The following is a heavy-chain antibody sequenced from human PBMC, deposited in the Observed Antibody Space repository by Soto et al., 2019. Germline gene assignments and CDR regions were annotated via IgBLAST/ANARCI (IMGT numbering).Heavy chain of an antibody. CDR2: IIPSFGTA. J-gene: IGHJ6*02. CDR1: GGTFSSYA. V-gene: IGHV1-69*13. D-gene: IGHD6-6*01. CDR3: AEDSSSPGGGTFYCYGMDV. Sequence: QVQLVQAGAEVKKPGASVKVSCKASGGTFSSYAISWVRQAPGQGLEWMGGIIPSFGTANYAQKFQGRVTITADESTSTANMRLRSRRSPASAVDYGAEDSSSPGGGTFYCYGMDVWGQGTTVTVSS.